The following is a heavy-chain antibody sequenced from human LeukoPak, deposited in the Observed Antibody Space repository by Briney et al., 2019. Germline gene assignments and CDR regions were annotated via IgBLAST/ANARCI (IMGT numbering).Heavy chain of an antibody. CDR2: MSYSGST. J-gene: IGHJ4*02. V-gene: IGHV4-39*01. CDR3: ARRSSSQPPNY. D-gene: IGHD6-13*01. CDR1: GGSISSSSYF. Sequence: PSETLSLTCTVSGGSISSSSYFWGWIRQPLGKGLEWVGSMSYSGSTYYNPSLKSRVTISVDTSKNQFSLKLSSVTAADTAVYYCARRSSSQPPNYWGQGTLVTVSS.